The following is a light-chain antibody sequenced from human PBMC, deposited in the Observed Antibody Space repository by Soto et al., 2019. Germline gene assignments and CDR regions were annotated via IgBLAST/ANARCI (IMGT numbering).Light chain of an antibody. CDR2: GAS. CDR1: ESVSDNY. J-gene: IGKJ4*01. V-gene: IGKV3-20*01. Sequence: EIVFTQSPGTLSLSPGERATLSCRASESVSDNYLAWYQQRSGQAPRLVIYGASSRASAVPDRFSGSGSGADFTLTISRLEPEDFAVYYCQQYGSSPLTFGGGTKVEIK. CDR3: QQYGSSPLT.